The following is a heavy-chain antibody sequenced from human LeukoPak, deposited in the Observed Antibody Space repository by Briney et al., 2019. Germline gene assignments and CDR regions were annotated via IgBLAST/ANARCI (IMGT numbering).Heavy chain of an antibody. Sequence: TSETLSLTCTVSGGSISSYYWSWIRQPPGKGLEWIGYIYYSGSTNYNPSLKSRVTISVDTSKNQFSLKLSSVTAADTAVYYCARDSIVVVPAAIHYYMDVWGKGTTVTASS. CDR2: IYYSGST. V-gene: IGHV4-59*01. D-gene: IGHD2-2*01. CDR3: ARDSIVVVPAAIHYYMDV. CDR1: GGSISSYY. J-gene: IGHJ6*03.